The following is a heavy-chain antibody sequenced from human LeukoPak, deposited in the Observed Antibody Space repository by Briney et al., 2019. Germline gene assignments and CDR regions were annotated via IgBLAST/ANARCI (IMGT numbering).Heavy chain of an antibody. CDR2: IGGGGSS. D-gene: IGHD3-10*01. CDR1: GFTFSNSA. J-gene: IGHJ4*02. Sequence: GGSLRLSCAASGFTFSNSAMTWVRQAPGTGLEWVSSIGGGGSSYYAGSVKGRFTISRDNSKNTLYLQMNSLRAEDTAIFYCVKGVTMVRGSREFDFWGQGTLVTVSS. V-gene: IGHV3-23*01. CDR3: VKGVTMVRGSREFDF.